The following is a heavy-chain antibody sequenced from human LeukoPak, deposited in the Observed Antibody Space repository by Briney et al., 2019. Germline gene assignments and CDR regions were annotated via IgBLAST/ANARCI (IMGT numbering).Heavy chain of an antibody. CDR2: IYYSGST. V-gene: IGHV4-30-4*01. CDR1: GGSISSGDYY. J-gene: IGHJ4*02. Sequence: SETLSLTCTVSGGSISSGDYYWSWIRQPPGKGLEWIGYIYYSGSTYYNPSLKSRVTISVDTSKNQFSLKLSSVTAADTAVYYCARDKGFEFDYWAREPWSPSPQ. CDR3: ARDKGFEFDY.